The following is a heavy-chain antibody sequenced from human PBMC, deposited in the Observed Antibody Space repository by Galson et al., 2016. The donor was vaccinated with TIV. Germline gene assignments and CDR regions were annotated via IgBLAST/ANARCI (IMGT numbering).Heavy chain of an antibody. CDR3: ARRGNYFSDAFDI. J-gene: IGHJ3*02. CDR1: GFTFGAYA. CDR2: ISSTASTT. Sequence: SLRLSCAASGFTFGAYAMNWVRQAPGKGLEWVSTISSTASTTYYADSVKGRFTISRDNSKNTLYLQMDSLRAEDTALYYCARRGNYFSDAFDIWGQGTMVTVSS. D-gene: IGHD1-7*01. V-gene: IGHV3-23*01.